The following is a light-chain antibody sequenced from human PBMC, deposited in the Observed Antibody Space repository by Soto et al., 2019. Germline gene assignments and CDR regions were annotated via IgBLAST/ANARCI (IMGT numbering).Light chain of an antibody. J-gene: IGLJ1*01. CDR3: SSYAGSLYV. CDR1: SSDVGGYNY. V-gene: IGLV2-8*01. CDR2: EVS. Sequence: QSVLTQPPSASGSPGQSVTISCTGTSSDVGGYNYVSWYQQHPGKAPKLMIYEVSKRPSGVPDRFSGSKSGNTASLTVSGLQAEYEADYYCSSYAGSLYVFGTGTKRTVL.